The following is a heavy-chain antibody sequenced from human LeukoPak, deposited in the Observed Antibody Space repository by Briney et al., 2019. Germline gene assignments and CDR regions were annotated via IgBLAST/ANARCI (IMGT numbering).Heavy chain of an antibody. CDR1: GYTFTSNY. J-gene: IGHJ6*03. V-gene: IGHV1-2*02. CDR3: ARDRGLDIAAAGKFRHYYYYMDV. Sequence: GASVKVSCKAFGYTFTSNYMHWVRQAPGQGPEWMGVISPSGGSTTYAQKFQGRVTMTRDTSISTAYMELSRLRSDDTAVYYCARDRGLDIAAAGKFRHYYYYMDVWGRGTTVTVSS. D-gene: IGHD6-13*01. CDR2: ISPSGGST.